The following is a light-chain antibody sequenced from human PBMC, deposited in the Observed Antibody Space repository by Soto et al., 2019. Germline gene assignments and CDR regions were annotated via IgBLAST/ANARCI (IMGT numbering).Light chain of an antibody. CDR2: GAS. V-gene: IGKV3-15*01. CDR3: QQYNNWPPIT. CDR1: QSISSN. J-gene: IGKJ5*01. Sequence: EIVMTQSADTLSVSPGERATLSCRASQSISSNLAWYQQKPGQAPRLVIFGASTRATGIPARFSGSGSGTEFTLTFSSLQSEDFAVYYCQQYNNWPPITFGQGTRLEIK.